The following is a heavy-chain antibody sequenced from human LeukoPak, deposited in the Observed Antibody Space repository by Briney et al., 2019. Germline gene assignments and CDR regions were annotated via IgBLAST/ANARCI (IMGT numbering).Heavy chain of an antibody. D-gene: IGHD2-8*01. CDR1: GFPFSKYG. CDR2: IQCDAKNE. V-gene: IGHV3-30*02. Sequence: PGGSLRLSCAASGFPFSKYGMHWVRQAPGKGLEWVAYIQCDAKNEKYADSVKGRFTISRDNSRNTLYLQMSKMTVEDTAVYYCAKKKSGNGDRFDYWGQGTLVIVSS. J-gene: IGHJ4*02. CDR3: AKKKSGNGDRFDY.